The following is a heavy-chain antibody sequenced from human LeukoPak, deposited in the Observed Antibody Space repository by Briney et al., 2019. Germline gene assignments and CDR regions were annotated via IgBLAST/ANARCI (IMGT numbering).Heavy chain of an antibody. CDR2: ISYDGSNQ. V-gene: IGHV3-30*18. CDR3: AKVISGPLWFDP. CDR1: GFTFSSYG. D-gene: IGHD3-10*01. Sequence: PGGSLRLSCAASGFTFSSYGMHWVRQAPGKGLEWVAVISYDGSNQYYADSVKGRFTISRDNSKNTLYLQMNSLRTEDTAVYYCAKVISGPLWFDPWGQGTLATVSS. J-gene: IGHJ5*02.